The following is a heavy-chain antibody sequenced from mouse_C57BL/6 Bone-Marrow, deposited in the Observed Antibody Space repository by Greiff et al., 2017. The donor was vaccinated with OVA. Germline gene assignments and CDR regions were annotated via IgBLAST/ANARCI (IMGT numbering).Heavy chain of an antibody. V-gene: IGHV8-12*01. Sequence: QVTLKESGPGILQSSQTLSLTCSFSGFSLSTYGMGVSWIRQPSGLGLEWLAHIYWDDDKRYNPSLKSRITTSKETSRNQVFHKNTRVDTADAAAYYCARREGYYFDYWGQGTTLTVSS. J-gene: IGHJ2*01. CDR2: IYWDDDK. CDR1: GFSLSTYGMG. CDR3: ARREGYYFDY.